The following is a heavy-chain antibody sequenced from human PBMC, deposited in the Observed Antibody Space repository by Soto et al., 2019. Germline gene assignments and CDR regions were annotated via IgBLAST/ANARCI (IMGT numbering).Heavy chain of an antibody. J-gene: IGHJ4*02. D-gene: IGHD4-17*01. CDR3: GCNPDSYGDYDFDY. Sequence: EVQLVESGGGLVQPGGSLRLSCAASGFTFSSYSMNWVRQAPGKGLEWVSYISSSSSTIYYAESVKGRFTISRDNAKNSLYLQMNSLRVEDTAVDNCGCNPDSYGDYDFDYWGQGTLVTVSS. CDR1: GFTFSSYS. V-gene: IGHV3-48*01. CDR2: ISSSSSTI.